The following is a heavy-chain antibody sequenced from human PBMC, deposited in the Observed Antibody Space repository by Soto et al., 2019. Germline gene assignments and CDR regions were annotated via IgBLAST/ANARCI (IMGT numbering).Heavy chain of an antibody. CDR2: ISAYNGNT. D-gene: IGHD4-17*01. Sequence: QVQLVQSGAEVKKPGASVKVSCKASGYIFTTYGITWVRQAPGQGLEWMGWISAYNGNTNYAQKFQGRVTMTTDTSTTTAYMELRSLRSDDTAVYYCARYSVFDYGDYGYFDYWGQGTLVTVSS. CDR3: ARYSVFDYGDYGYFDY. V-gene: IGHV1-18*04. CDR1: GYIFTTYG. J-gene: IGHJ4*02.